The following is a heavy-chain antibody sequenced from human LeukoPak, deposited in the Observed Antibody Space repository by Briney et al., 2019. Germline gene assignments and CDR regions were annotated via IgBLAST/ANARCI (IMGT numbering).Heavy chain of an antibody. J-gene: IGHJ6*03. CDR2: INPSSGGT. D-gene: IGHD5-18*01. CDR3: ARVDTAMGSFYYYYYYMDV. Sequence: ASVKVSCKASGYTFTGYYMHWVRQAPGQGLEWMGRINPSSGGTNYAQKFQGRVTMTRDTSISTAYMELSRLRSDDTAVYYCARVDTAMGSFYYYYYYMDVWGKGTTVTVSS. V-gene: IGHV1-2*06. CDR1: GYTFTGYY.